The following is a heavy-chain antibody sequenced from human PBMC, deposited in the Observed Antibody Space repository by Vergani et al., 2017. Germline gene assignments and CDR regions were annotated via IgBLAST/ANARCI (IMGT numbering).Heavy chain of an antibody. J-gene: IGHJ4*02. Sequence: EVQLVASGGGLVQRGGSLRLSCAASGFTFDDYAMHWVRQAPGKGLEWVSGISWNSGSIGYVDSVKGRFTISRDNAKNSLYLQMNSLRAEDTAVYYCAREVLLWFGAFDYWGQGTLVTVSS. D-gene: IGHD3-10*01. CDR3: AREVLLWFGAFDY. CDR1: GFTFDDYA. CDR2: ISWNSGSI. V-gene: IGHV3-9*01.